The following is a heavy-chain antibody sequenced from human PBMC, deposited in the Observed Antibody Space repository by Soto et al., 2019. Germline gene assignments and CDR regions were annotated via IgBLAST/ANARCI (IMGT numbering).Heavy chain of an antibody. V-gene: IGHV3-15*01. Sequence: EVQLVQSGGDLVKPGESLTLSCAGSGFTFANAWMSWVRQAPGKGLEWVGRMKSITDAGTTDLAEPVKGRFSISRDESKNTWYLRMTNVKVEDTALYYCLTERGAGSYNGYAREDNWGQGTLVTVSS. J-gene: IGHJ4*02. CDR3: LTERGAGSYNGYAREDN. CDR1: GFTFANAW. CDR2: MKSITDAGTT. D-gene: IGHD5-12*01.